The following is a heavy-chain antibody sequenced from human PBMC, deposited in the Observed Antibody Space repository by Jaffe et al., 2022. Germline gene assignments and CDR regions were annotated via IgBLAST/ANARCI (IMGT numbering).Heavy chain of an antibody. Sequence: EVQLVESGGGLVQPGGSLRLSCAASGFTFSSYEMNWVRQAPGKGLEWVSYISSSGSTIYYADSVKGRFTISRDNAKNSLYLQMNSLRAEDTAVYYCARGPPYNWFDPWGQGTLVTVSS. CDR3: ARGPPYNWFDP. CDR1: GFTFSSYE. CDR2: ISSSGSTI. V-gene: IGHV3-48*03. J-gene: IGHJ5*02.